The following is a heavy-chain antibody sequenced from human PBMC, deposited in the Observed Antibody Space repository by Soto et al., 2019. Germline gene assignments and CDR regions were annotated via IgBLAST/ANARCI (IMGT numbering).Heavy chain of an antibody. CDR3: ARGYCSSTSCPPFDY. CDR2: IYYSGST. CDR1: GGSISSGGYY. V-gene: IGHV4-31*03. J-gene: IGHJ4*02. Sequence: QVQLQESGPGLVKPSQTLSLTCTVSGGSISSGGYYWSWIRQHPGKGLEWIGYIYYSGSTYYNPSLKSRVTISVDTSKNQFSLKLSSVTAADTAVYYCARGYCSSTSCPPFDYWGQGTLVTVSS. D-gene: IGHD2-2*01.